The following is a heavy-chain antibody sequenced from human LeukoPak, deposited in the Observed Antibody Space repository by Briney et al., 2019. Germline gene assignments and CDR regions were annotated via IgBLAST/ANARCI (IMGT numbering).Heavy chain of an antibody. CDR3: ASSSPVWSGYYSYYYYYMDI. CDR2: IYYSGST. Sequence: SETLSLTCTVSGGSISSYYWSWIRQPPGKGLEWIGYIYYSGSTNYNPSLKSRVTISVDTSKNQFSLKLSSVTAADTAVYYCASSSPVWSGYYSYYYYYMDIWGKGTTVTVSS. V-gene: IGHV4-59*01. D-gene: IGHD3-3*01. J-gene: IGHJ6*03. CDR1: GGSISSYY.